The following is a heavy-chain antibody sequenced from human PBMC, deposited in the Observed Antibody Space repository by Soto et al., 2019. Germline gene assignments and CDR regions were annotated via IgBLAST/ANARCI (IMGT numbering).Heavy chain of an antibody. Sequence: EVQLVESGGGLIQPGESLRLSCAASGFTVSSKYMSWVRQAPGKGLEWVSVISSGGSTFYADSVKGRCTISRDNSKHTLDFQLSSLRAEDTAVYYCARDGPNYAMDVWGQGTTVTVSS. V-gene: IGHV3-53*01. CDR1: GFTVSSKY. CDR2: ISSGGST. CDR3: ARDGPNYAMDV. J-gene: IGHJ6*02.